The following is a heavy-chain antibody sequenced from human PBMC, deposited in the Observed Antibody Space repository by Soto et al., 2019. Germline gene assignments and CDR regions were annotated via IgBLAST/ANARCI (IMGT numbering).Heavy chain of an antibody. D-gene: IGHD1-26*01. Sequence: QVQLQQWGAGLLKPSETLSLTCAVYGGSLSGYYWSWIRQPPGKALEWIGEFNHGGDTNYNPSLKSRVTISVDTSKNQLFLNLSSVTAADTAMYFCARHHVRGRTIAGAAEFWGQGTLVTVSS. CDR2: FNHGGDT. CDR1: GGSLSGYY. CDR3: ARHHVRGRTIAGAAEF. J-gene: IGHJ4*02. V-gene: IGHV4-34*01.